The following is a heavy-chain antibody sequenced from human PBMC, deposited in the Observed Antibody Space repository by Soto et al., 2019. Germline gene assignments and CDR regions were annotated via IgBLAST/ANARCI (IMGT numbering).Heavy chain of an antibody. CDR2: ISGSGGST. Sequence: GGSLRLSCAASGFTFSSYAMSWVRQAPGKGLEWVSAISGSGGSTYYADSGKGRFTISRDNSKNTLYLQMNSLRAEDTAVYYCAKDIVVVPAAKGFDYWGQGTLVTVSS. CDR3: AKDIVVVPAAKGFDY. V-gene: IGHV3-23*01. J-gene: IGHJ4*02. CDR1: GFTFSSYA. D-gene: IGHD2-2*01.